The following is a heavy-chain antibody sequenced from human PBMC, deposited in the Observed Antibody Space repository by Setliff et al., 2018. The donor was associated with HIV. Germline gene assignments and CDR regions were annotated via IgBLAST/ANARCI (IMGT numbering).Heavy chain of an antibody. CDR2: VSSRGDT. CDR3: ARAAAGNTGPFDL. D-gene: IGHD4-17*01. Sequence: LSLTCTVSDSGTYYWSWIRQPAGKDLEWIGRVSSRGDTNYNPSLKSRVTMSVDTSKNQFSLKLTSVTASDTAVYYCARAAAGNTGPFDLWGQGSPVTVSS. J-gene: IGHJ4*02. CDR1: DSGTYY. V-gene: IGHV4-61*02.